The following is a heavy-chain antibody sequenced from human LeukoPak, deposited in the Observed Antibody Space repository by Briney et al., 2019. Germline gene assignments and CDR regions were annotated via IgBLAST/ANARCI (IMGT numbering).Heavy chain of an antibody. D-gene: IGHD3-3*01. J-gene: IGHJ4*02. CDR3: AVRVFGSGSLFDY. CDR1: GGSFSGYY. Sequence: SETLSLTCAVYGGSFSGYYWSWIRQPPGKGLEWIGEINHSGSTNYNPSLKSRVTISVDTSKNQFSQKLSSVTAADTAVYYCAVRVFGSGSLFDYWGQGTLVTVSS. CDR2: INHSGST. V-gene: IGHV4-34*01.